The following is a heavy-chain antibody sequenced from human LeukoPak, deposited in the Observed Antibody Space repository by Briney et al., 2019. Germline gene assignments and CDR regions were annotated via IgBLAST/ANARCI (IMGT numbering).Heavy chain of an antibody. CDR3: ARSGISGSYYAY. J-gene: IGHJ4*02. Sequence: PGGSLRLSCAASGFTFSNYEINCVRQAPGRGLEWISYISGSGSTIYYADSVKGRFTITRDNDKKSLYLQMNSLRAEDTAVYYCARSGISGSYYAYWGQGTLVTVSS. CDR1: GFTFSNYE. V-gene: IGHV3-48*03. D-gene: IGHD1-26*01. CDR2: ISGSGSTI.